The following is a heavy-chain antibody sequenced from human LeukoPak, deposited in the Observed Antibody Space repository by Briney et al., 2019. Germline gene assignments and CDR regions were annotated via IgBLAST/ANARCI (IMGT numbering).Heavy chain of an antibody. CDR3: ARGLKQCSGGSCYARVGWRYNWFDP. CDR1: EYTFTGYY. Sequence: ASVMVSCKASEYTFTGYYIHWVRQAPGQGLEWMGWINPNSGNTGYAQKFQGRVTMTRNTSISTAYMELSSLRSEDTAVYYCARGLKQCSGGSCYARVGWRYNWFDPWGQGTLVTVSS. J-gene: IGHJ5*02. V-gene: IGHV1-8*02. CDR2: INPNSGNT. D-gene: IGHD2-15*01.